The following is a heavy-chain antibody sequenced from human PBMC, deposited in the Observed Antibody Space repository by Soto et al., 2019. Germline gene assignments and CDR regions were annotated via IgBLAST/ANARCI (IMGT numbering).Heavy chain of an antibody. Sequence: GGSLRLSCAASGFTFSSYEMNWVRQAPGKGLEWVSYISSSGSTIYYADSVKGRFTISRDNAKNSLYLQMNSLRAEDTAVYYCAKLEYYDILTGLLPGMDVWGQGTTVTVSS. CDR3: AKLEYYDILTGLLPGMDV. D-gene: IGHD3-9*01. V-gene: IGHV3-48*03. CDR2: ISSSGSTI. CDR1: GFTFSSYE. J-gene: IGHJ6*02.